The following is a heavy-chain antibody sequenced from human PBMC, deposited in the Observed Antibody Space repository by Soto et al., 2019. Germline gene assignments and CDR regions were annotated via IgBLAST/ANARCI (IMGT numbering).Heavy chain of an antibody. CDR2: INPSGGST. Sequence: ASVKVSCKASGYTFTSYYMHWVRQAPGQGLEWMGIINPSGGSTSYAQKFQGRVTMTRDTCTSTVYMELSGLRSEDTAVYYCARGGVTMVRGVIPDYYYYGMDVWGQGTTVTVSS. CDR3: ARGGVTMVRGVIPDYYYYGMDV. D-gene: IGHD3-10*01. V-gene: IGHV1-46*01. CDR1: GYTFTSYY. J-gene: IGHJ6*02.